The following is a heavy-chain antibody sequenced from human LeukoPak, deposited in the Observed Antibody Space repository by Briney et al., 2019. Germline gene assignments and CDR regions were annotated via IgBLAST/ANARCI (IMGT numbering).Heavy chain of an antibody. Sequence: SVKVSCKASGGTFSSYAISWVRQAPGQGLEWMGGIIPIFGTANYAQKFQGRVTITADESTSTAYRELSSLRSEDTAVYYCARSYSSSSAFDIWGQGTMVTVSS. CDR1: GGTFSSYA. CDR3: ARSYSSSSAFDI. J-gene: IGHJ3*02. CDR2: IIPIFGTA. D-gene: IGHD6-6*01. V-gene: IGHV1-69*13.